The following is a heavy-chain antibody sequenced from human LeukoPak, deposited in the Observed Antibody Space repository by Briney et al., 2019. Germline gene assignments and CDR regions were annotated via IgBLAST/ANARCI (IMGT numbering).Heavy chain of an antibody. J-gene: IGHJ4*02. CDR3: ARGGKAWFGELLPIDY. D-gene: IGHD3-10*01. CDR1: GYTFTSYA. Sequence: ASVKVSCKASGYTFTSYAMHWVRQAPGQRLEWMGWISAYNGNTNYAQKLQGRVTMTTDTSTSTAYMELRSLRSDDTAVYHCARGGKAWFGELLPIDYWGQGTLVTVSS. V-gene: IGHV1-18*01. CDR2: ISAYNGNT.